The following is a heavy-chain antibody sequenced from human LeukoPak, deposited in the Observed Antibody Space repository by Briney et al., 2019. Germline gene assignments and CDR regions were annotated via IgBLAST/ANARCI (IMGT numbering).Heavy chain of an antibody. V-gene: IGHV3-9*01. CDR2: ISWNSGSI. CDR1: GFTFDDYA. J-gene: IGHJ6*02. D-gene: IGHD6-19*01. Sequence: GGSLRLSCAASGFTFDDYAMHWVRQAPGKGLEWVSGISWNSGSIGYADSVKGRFTISRDNAKNSLYLQMNSLRAEDTALYYCAKDMGSSGWYDYYYGMDVWGQGTTVTVSS. CDR3: AKDMGSSGWYDYYYGMDV.